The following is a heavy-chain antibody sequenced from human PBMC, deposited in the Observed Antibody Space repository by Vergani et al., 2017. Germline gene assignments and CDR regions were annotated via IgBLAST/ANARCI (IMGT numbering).Heavy chain of an antibody. CDR3: ATDQPPVYWNYEGWFDP. CDR2: IIPNLGIA. CDR1: GDTFSSYA. Sequence: QVQLVQSGAEVKKPGASVKVSCKASGDTFSSYAISWVRQATGQGLEWMGRIIPNLGIANYAQKVQGRVTMTADKSTSTTYMELSSLRSADTAEYYCATDQPPVYWNYEGWFDPWGQGTLVTVSS. D-gene: IGHD1-7*01. J-gene: IGHJ5*02. V-gene: IGHV1-69*04.